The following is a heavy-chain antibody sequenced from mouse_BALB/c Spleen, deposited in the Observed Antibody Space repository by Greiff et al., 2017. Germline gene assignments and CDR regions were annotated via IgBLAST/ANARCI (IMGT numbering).Heavy chain of an antibody. J-gene: IGHJ2*01. CDR3: ACYGYGSSSVAY. CDR2: IYTGDGST. D-gene: IGHD1-1*01. Sequence: QVQLQQSGPELVQPGALVRISCKASGYTFTSYDINWVQQRPGQGLEWIGWIYTGDGSTKYNEKFRVKGTLTADKSSSKAYMQLSSLTSENSAVYFCACYGYGSSSVAYWGQGTTLTVSA. CDR1: GYTFTSYD. V-gene: IGHV1S56*01.